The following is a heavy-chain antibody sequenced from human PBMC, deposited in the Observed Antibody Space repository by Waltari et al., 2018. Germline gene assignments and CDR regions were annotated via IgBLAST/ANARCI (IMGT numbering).Heavy chain of an antibody. CDR1: GLSFSTYG. Sequence: EVQLLESGGGLVQHGGSLRLSCPASGLSFSTYGMTWVRQAPGKGLEWVSSISPNSISTYYADSVKGRFTISRDNSKSTVILQLSSLRVEDTAIYYCAKGQGGRRWYFDYWGQGSQVTVSS. J-gene: IGHJ4*02. CDR2: ISPNSIST. V-gene: IGHV3-23*01. D-gene: IGHD3-16*01. CDR3: AKGQGGRRWYFDY.